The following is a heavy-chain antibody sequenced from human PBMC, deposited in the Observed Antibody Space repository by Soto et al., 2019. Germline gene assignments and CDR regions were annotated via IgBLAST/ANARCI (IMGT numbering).Heavy chain of an antibody. J-gene: IGHJ6*03. CDR1: GYTFTSYY. CDR2: INPSGGST. V-gene: IGHV1-46*03. D-gene: IGHD4-17*01. CDR3: ARDRSFNYGNYGDYYYYYMDV. Sequence: ASVKVSCKASGYTFTSYYMHWVRQAPGQGLEWMGIINPSGGSTSYAQKFQGRVTMTRDTSTSTVYMELSSLRSEDTAVYYCARDRSFNYGNYGDYYYYYMDVWGKGTTVTVSS.